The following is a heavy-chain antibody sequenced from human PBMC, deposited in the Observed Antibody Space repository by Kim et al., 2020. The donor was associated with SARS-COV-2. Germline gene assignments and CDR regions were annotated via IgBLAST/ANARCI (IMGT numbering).Heavy chain of an antibody. V-gene: IGHV3-23*01. CDR2: TNPGGGDK. D-gene: IGHD1-7*01. J-gene: IGHJ4*02. CDR1: GFTFSDWA. Sequence: GGSLRLSCAASGFTFSDWAMTWVRQAPGKGLEWVSATNPGGGDKHYADSVRGRFTISRDNSKNILYLQMSSLRTEDTATYYCAKDSPLTGNYVVLDDWGQGTLVTVPS. CDR3: AKDSPLTGNYVVLDD.